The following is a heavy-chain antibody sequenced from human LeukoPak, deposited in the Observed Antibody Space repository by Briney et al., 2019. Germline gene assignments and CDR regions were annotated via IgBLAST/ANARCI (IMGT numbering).Heavy chain of an antibody. Sequence: GGSLRLSCAASGFTFSTYATSWVRQAPGKGLEWVSGITDSGGATFYADSVKGRFTISRDNSKSAVFLQMNSLRAEDTAVYYCAKLPIVGNWFDPWGQGTLVTVSS. J-gene: IGHJ5*02. D-gene: IGHD3-22*01. V-gene: IGHV3-23*01. CDR3: AKLPIVGNWFDP. CDR1: GFTFSTYA. CDR2: ITDSGGAT.